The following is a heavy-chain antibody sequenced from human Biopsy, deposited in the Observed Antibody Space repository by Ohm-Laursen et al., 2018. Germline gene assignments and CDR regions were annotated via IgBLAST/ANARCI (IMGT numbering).Heavy chain of an antibody. CDR3: ARGLSSGWYGYFDV. Sequence: SLRLSCAASGFPFTGFSMDWVRQAPGKGLEWISLIWYDGTNEDYADSVKGRFTISRDNSKNTLYLQINTLTLEDTAFHYCARGLSSGWYGYFDVWGRGTLVTVSS. J-gene: IGHJ2*01. CDR2: IWYDGTNE. V-gene: IGHV3-33*04. CDR1: GFPFTGFS. D-gene: IGHD6-19*01.